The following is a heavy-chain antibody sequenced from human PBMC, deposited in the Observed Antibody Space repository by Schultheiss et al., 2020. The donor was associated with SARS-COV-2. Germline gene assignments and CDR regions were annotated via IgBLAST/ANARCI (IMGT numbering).Heavy chain of an antibody. CDR1: GFTFSSYS. CDR2: ISSSSSYI. CDR3: ARESGSIAIFGVGWFDP. Sequence: GGSLRLSCAASGFTFSSYSMNWVRQAPGKGLEWVSSISSSSSYIYYADSVKGRFTISRDNANNSLYLQMNSLRAEDTAVYYCARESGSIAIFGVGWFDPWGQGTLVTVSS. D-gene: IGHD3-3*01. J-gene: IGHJ5*02. V-gene: IGHV3-21*01.